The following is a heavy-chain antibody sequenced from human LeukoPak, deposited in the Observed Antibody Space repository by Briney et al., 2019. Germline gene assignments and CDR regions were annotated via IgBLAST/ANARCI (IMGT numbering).Heavy chain of an antibody. D-gene: IGHD3-16*01. J-gene: IGHJ4*02. CDR3: ARRAGAYTHPYDY. CDR1: GFTFSNYS. Sequence: GGSLRLSCADSGFTFSNYSMNWVRQAPGKGLEWVSYISSSSSTIYYADSVKGRFTISIDNSKNTLYLQMNSLRAEDTAVYYCARRAGAYTHPYDYWGQGTLVTVS. V-gene: IGHV3-48*01. CDR2: ISSSSSTI.